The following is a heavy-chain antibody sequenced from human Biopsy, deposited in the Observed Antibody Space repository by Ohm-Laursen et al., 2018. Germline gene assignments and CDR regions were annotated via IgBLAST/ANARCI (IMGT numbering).Heavy chain of an antibody. CDR2: IYTSGSP. CDR3: ARGTGRYYVYGAFDI. D-gene: IGHD1-26*01. V-gene: IGHV4-4*07. J-gene: IGHJ3*02. Sequence: TLSLTCTVSGDSINNYYWSWIRQPAGQGLEWIGRIYTSGSPNYNLSLESRVTMSVDTSKNQFPLNLRSVTAADTAVYYCARGTGRYYVYGAFDIWGQGTVVTVSS. CDR1: GDSINNYY.